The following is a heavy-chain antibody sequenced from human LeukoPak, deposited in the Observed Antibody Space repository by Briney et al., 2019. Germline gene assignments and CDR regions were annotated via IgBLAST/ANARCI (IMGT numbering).Heavy chain of an antibody. CDR2: ISGGGGST. V-gene: IGHV3-23*01. Sequence: GGSLRLSCVAYGFTFSNHGMSWVRQAPGKGLEWVSHISGGGGSTNYADSVKGRFTISRDNSKNTLYLQMNSLRAEDTAVYYCAGGRAVAPGAADYWGQGTLVTVSS. J-gene: IGHJ4*02. CDR1: GFTFSNHG. D-gene: IGHD6-19*01. CDR3: AGGRAVAPGAADY.